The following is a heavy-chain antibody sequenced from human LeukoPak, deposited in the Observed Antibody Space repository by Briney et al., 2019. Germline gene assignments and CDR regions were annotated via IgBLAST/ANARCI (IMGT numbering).Heavy chain of an antibody. J-gene: IGHJ4*02. V-gene: IGHV3-21*01. CDR2: ISGDSAYI. Sequence: PGRPLRLSCAASGFTFSTYAMDWVRQAPGKGPEWVSSISGDSAYIYYADSVRGRFTVSRDNARNSLYLHMNSLKAEDTAVYYCARSTRISWSSFDFWGQGTLVTVSS. CDR3: ARSTRISWSSFDF. CDR1: GFTFSTYA. D-gene: IGHD6-13*01.